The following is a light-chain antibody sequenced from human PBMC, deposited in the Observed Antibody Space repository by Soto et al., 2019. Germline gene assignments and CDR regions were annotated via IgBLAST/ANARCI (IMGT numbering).Light chain of an antibody. CDR1: QSVSSSY. V-gene: IGKV3-20*01. CDR3: QQYGSPSWT. CDR2: GAS. Sequence: EIVLTQSPGTLSLSPGERATLSCRASQSVSSSYLAWYQQKPGQAPRLLIYGASSRATGIPDRFSGSGPGTDFTLTISRLEPEDFAVYYCQQYGSPSWTFGQGTKVDIK. J-gene: IGKJ1*01.